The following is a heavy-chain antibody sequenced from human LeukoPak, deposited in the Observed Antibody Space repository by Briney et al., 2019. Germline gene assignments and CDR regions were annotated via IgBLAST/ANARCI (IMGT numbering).Heavy chain of an antibody. J-gene: IGHJ4*02. CDR1: GFTFSSYS. D-gene: IGHD2-21*02. CDR2: ISSSRSYI. Sequence: GGSLRLSCAASGFTFSSYSMNWVRQAPGKGLEWVSFISSSRSYIYYADSVKGRFTISRDNAKNSLYLQMNSLRAEDTAVYYCASGDYCGGDCYSGELDYWGQGTLVTVSS. CDR3: ASGDYCGGDCYSGELDY. V-gene: IGHV3-21*01.